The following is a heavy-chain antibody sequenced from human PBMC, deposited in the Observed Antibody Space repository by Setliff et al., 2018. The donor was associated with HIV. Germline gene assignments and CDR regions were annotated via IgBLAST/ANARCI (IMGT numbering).Heavy chain of an antibody. CDR2: IYYGGST. CDR3: ARSIKAALRAGAFDV. V-gene: IGHV4-59*01. Sequence: SETLSLTCTVSGDSITTNYWSRIRQSPGKGLEWIGSIYYGGSTNYNPSLKSRVTISLDTSRNQVFLNLTSVTAADTAVYYCARSIKAALRAGAFDVWGQGTMVTVSS. CDR1: GDSITTNY. D-gene: IGHD2-15*01. J-gene: IGHJ3*01.